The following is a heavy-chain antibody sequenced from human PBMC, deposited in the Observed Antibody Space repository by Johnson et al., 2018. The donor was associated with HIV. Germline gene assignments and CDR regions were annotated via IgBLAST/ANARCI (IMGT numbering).Heavy chain of an antibody. V-gene: IGHV3-74*01. Sequence: VQLVESGGGVVQPGGSLRLSCAASGFTFSDYWMHWVRQVPGKGPVWVARIITDGSSIAYLDSVKGRFTISRDNAKHSLYLQRNSLRAEDTALYYCARDLGVGGTVPRSVAFDIWGQGTMVTVSS. J-gene: IGHJ3*02. CDR3: ARDLGVGGTVPRSVAFDI. CDR1: GFTFSDYW. D-gene: IGHD1-26*01. CDR2: IITDGSSI.